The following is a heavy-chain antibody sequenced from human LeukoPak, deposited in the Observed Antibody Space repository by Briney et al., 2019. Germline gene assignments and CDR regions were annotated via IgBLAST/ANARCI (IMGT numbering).Heavy chain of an antibody. D-gene: IGHD3-3*01. J-gene: IGHJ4*02. CDR3: ARDSRGGGIITTDY. Sequence: GGSLRLSCAASGFSFSSNYMRWGRQSAGPGLDLVSVIYSGGSQYYAESVKGKFTISRDNSKNTLYLQMNSLRAEDTAVYYCARDSRGGGIITTDYWGQGTLVTVSS. CDR2: IYSGGSQ. CDR1: GFSFSSNY. V-gene: IGHV3-66*01.